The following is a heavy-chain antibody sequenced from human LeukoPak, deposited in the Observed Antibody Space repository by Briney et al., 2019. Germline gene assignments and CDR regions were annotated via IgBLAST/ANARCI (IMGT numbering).Heavy chain of an antibody. CDR3: AKWGDYDILTGYYVPDY. CDR2: ITGSDGSS. Sequence: GGSLRFSCAASGFTFSTYAMGWVRQAPGKGLEWVSAITGSDGSSYYADSVKGRFTISRDNSKNTLYLQVNSLRAEDTAVYYCAKWGDYDILTGYYVPDYWGQGTLVTVSS. V-gene: IGHV3-23*01. CDR1: GFTFSTYA. D-gene: IGHD3-9*01. J-gene: IGHJ4*02.